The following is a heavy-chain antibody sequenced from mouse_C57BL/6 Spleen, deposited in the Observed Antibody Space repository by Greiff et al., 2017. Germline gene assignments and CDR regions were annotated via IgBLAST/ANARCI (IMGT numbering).Heavy chain of an antibody. Sequence: EVKLMESGGGLVKPGGSLKLSCAASGFTFSSYAMSWVRQTPEKRLEWVATISDGGSYTYYPDNVKGRFTISRDNAKNNLYLQMSHLKSEDTAMYYCARPTGFAYWGQGTLVTVSA. CDR3: ARPTGFAY. CDR1: GFTFSSYA. J-gene: IGHJ3*01. CDR2: ISDGGSYT. V-gene: IGHV5-4*03.